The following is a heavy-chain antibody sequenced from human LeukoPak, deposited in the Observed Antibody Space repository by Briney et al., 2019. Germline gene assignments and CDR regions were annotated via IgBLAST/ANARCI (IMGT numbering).Heavy chain of an antibody. J-gene: IGHJ4*02. V-gene: IGHV3-11*01. CDR3: ARVLKDPRGRPFDY. D-gene: IGHD1-1*01. CDR2: ISSSGSTI. CDR1: GFTFSYYY. Sequence: GGSLRLSCAASGFTFSYYYMSWIRQAPGKGLEWVSYISSSGSTIYYADSVKGRFTISRDNAKNSLYLQMNSLRAEDTAVYYCARVLKDPRGRPFDYWGQGTLVTVSS.